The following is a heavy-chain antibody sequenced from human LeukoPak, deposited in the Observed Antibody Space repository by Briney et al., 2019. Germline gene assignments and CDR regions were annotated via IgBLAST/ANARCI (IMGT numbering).Heavy chain of an antibody. CDR2: IKQEGSEK. Sequence: GGSLRLSCAASVFTFSSYWMSCVRQAPGKGLEWVANIKQEGSEKYYVDSVKGRFTISRDNAKNSLYLQMNSLRAEDTAVYYCARGGSYWERNYYYYYMDVWGKGTTVTVSS. CDR1: VFTFSSYW. CDR3: ARGGSYWERNYYYYYMDV. V-gene: IGHV3-7*01. D-gene: IGHD1-26*01. J-gene: IGHJ6*03.